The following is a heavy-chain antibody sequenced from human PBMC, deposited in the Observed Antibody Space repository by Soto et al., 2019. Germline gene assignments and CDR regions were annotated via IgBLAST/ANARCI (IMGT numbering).Heavy chain of an antibody. D-gene: IGHD3-10*01. CDR2: ISAYNGIA. J-gene: IGHJ3*02. Sequence: ASVKVSCKASGYTFTSYGISWVRQAPGQGLEWMGWISAYNGIANYAQKFQGRVTITADKSTSTAYMELSSLRSDDTAVYYCARDGPMDRAFDIWGQGTMVTVSS. V-gene: IGHV1-18*01. CDR3: ARDGPMDRAFDI. CDR1: GYTFTSYG.